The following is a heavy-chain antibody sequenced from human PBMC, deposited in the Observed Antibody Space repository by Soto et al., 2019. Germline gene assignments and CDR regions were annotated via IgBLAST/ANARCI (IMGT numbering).Heavy chain of an antibody. CDR1: GGTFSSYA. CDR3: ADSSAAISYYYGMDV. J-gene: IGHJ6*02. V-gene: IGHV1-69*13. D-gene: IGHD2-2*01. CDR2: IIPIFGTA. Sequence: GAAVKVSCKASGGTFSSYAISWVRQAPGQGLEWMGGIIPIFGTANYAQKFQGRVTITADESTSTAYMELSSLRPEDTAVYYCADSSAAISYYYGMDVWGQGTTVTVSS.